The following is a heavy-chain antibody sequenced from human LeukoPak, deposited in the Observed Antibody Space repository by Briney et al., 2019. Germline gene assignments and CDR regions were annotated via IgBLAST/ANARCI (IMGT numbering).Heavy chain of an antibody. CDR3: AKDRTFGGGDAFDT. J-gene: IGHJ3*02. Sequence: GGSLRLSCAASGFTFSSYGMHWVRQAPGKGLEWVAFIRYDGSNKYYADSVKGRFTISRDNAKNSLYLQMNSLRAEDMALYYCAKDRTFGGGDAFDTWGQGTMVTVSS. V-gene: IGHV3-30*02. CDR1: GFTFSSYG. CDR2: IRYDGSNK. D-gene: IGHD3-16*01.